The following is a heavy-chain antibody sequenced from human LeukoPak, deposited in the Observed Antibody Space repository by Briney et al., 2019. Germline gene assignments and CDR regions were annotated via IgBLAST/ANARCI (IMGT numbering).Heavy chain of an antibody. Sequence: PSETLSLTCTVSGGSISTYYWTWIRQPPGKGLEWIGYIYYNGRTSYNPSLKSRVTISVDTSKNQFSLKLSSVTAADTAVYYCARIAVAGTMDAFDIWGQGTMVTVSS. D-gene: IGHD6-19*01. CDR3: ARIAVAGTMDAFDI. V-gene: IGHV4-59*08. CDR1: GGSISTYY. J-gene: IGHJ3*02. CDR2: IYYNGRT.